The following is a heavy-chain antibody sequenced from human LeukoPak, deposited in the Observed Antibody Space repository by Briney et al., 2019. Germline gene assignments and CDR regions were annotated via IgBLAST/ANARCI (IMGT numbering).Heavy chain of an antibody. CDR1: GGSISSYY. CDR2: IYTSGST. CDR3: ARYYYDSSGYYKDWFDP. V-gene: IGHV4-4*07. Sequence: SETLSLTCTVSGGSISSYYWSWIRQPAGKGLEWIGRIYTSGSTNYNPSLKSRVTISVDTSKNQFSLKLSSVTAADTAVYYCARYYYDSSGYYKDWFDPWGQGTLVTVSS. D-gene: IGHD3-22*01. J-gene: IGHJ5*02.